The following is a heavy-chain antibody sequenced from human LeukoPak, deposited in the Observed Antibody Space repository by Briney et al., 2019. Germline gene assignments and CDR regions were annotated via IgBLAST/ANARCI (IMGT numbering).Heavy chain of an antibody. V-gene: IGHV1-69*04. D-gene: IGHD4-17*01. CDR2: IIPILGIA. J-gene: IGHJ4*02. Sequence: SVKVSCKASGYTFTSYGISWVRQAPGQGLEWMGRIIPILGIANYAQKFQGRVTITADKSTSTAYMELSSLRSEDTAVYYCARGTTVTTMAFDYWGQGTLVTVSS. CDR3: ARGTTVTTMAFDY. CDR1: GYTFTSYG.